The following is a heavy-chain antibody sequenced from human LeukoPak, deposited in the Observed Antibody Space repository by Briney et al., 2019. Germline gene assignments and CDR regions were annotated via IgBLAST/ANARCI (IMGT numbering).Heavy chain of an antibody. V-gene: IGHV3-21*01. CDR2: ISSSSSYI. Sequence: GGSLRLSCAASGFTFSSYSMNWVRQAPGKGLEWVSSISSSSSYIYYAGSVKGRFTISRDNAKNSLYLQMNSLRAEDTAVYYCARDRDAFDIWGQGTMVTVSS. CDR3: ARDRDAFDI. CDR1: GFTFSSYS. J-gene: IGHJ3*02.